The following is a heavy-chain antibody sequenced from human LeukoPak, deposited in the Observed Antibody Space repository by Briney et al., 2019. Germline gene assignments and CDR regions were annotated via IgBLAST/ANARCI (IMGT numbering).Heavy chain of an antibody. CDR3: AKVFEGSGRPYYFDY. V-gene: IGHV3-23*01. Sequence: PGGSLRLSCAASGFTFSSYAMSWVRQAPGKGLEWVSASGSGGSTYYADSVKGRFTISRDNSKNTLYLQMNSLRAEDTAVYYCAKVFEGSGRPYYFDYWGQGTLVTVSS. CDR2: SGSGGST. J-gene: IGHJ4*02. CDR1: GFTFSSYA. D-gene: IGHD3-10*01.